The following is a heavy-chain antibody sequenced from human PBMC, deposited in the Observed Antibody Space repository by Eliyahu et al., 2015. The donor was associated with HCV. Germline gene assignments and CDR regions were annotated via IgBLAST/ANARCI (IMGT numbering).Heavy chain of an antibody. CDR1: GFTLDXYA. J-gene: IGHJ6*02. Sequence: EVQLVESGGGLVQPGRSLRLSCAASGFTLDXYAMHWVRXAPGKGLEWVSGIXWNSGSIGYADXVKGRFTISRDNAKNSLYLQMNSLRAEDTALYYCAKESSSTSWYYYYGMDVWGQGTTVTVSS. V-gene: IGHV3-9*01. CDR2: IXWNSGSI. CDR3: AKESSSTSWYYYYGMDV. D-gene: IGHD2-2*01.